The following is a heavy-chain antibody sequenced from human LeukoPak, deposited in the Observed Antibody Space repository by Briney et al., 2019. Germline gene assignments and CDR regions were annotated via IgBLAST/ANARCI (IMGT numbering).Heavy chain of an antibody. D-gene: IGHD3-22*01. CDR2: IIPMFGVS. V-gene: IGHV1-69*04. CDR3: ARDHLFYDDDTDILFPSDS. Sequence: SVKVSCKAFVDMFTHIGLNWVRQAPGQGLEWMARIIPMFGVSTYAQKFQGRLTIAANISTNTAYMELSSLQSDDTAIYYCARDHLFYDDDTDILFPSDSWGQGTLVTVSP. J-gene: IGHJ4*02. CDR1: VDMFTHIG.